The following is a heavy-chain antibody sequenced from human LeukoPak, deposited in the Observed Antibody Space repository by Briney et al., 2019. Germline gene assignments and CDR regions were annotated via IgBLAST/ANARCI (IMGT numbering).Heavy chain of an antibody. V-gene: IGHV3-23*01. CDR1: GFTFSSYA. Sequence: PGGSLRLSCAASGFTFSSYAMSWVRQAPGKGLERVSAISGSGGSTYYADSVKGRFTISRDNSKNTLYLQMNSLRAEDTAVYYCAKDREYCSGGSCYSGGYFGYWGQGTLVTVSS. D-gene: IGHD2-15*01. CDR2: ISGSGGST. CDR3: AKDREYCSGGSCYSGGYFGY. J-gene: IGHJ4*02.